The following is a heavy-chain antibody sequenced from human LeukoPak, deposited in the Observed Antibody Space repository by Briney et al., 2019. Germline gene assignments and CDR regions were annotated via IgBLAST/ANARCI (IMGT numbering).Heavy chain of an antibody. V-gene: IGHV4-59*01. CDR3: ARVGLRGVTTLYFDH. J-gene: IGHJ4*02. Sequence: TSETLSLTCTVSGDSFTTYYWSWIRQPPGKGLEWLGYVYYSGSATYNPSLKSRVTISVDTSKNQFSLRLSSVTAADTAVYYCARVGLRGVTTLYFDHWGQGTLVTVSS. CDR1: GDSFTTYY. CDR2: VYYSGSA. D-gene: IGHD4-17*01.